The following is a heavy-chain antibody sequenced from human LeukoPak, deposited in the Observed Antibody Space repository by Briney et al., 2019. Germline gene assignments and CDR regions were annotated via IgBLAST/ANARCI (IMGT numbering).Heavy chain of an antibody. CDR3: ARAGGRSWFDP. CDR1: GYTFTGYY. V-gene: IGHV1-2*02. CDR2: INPNSGGT. J-gene: IGHJ5*02. Sequence: ASVKVSCKASGYTFTGYYMHWVRQAPGQGVEWMGWINPNSGGTNYAQKFQGRVTMTTDTSMSTAYMELSRLTSDDTAVYYCARAGGRSWFDPWGQGTLVTVSS.